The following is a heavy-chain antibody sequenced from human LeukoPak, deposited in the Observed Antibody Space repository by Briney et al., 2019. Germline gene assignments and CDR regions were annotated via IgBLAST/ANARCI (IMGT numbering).Heavy chain of an antibody. Sequence: ASVKVSCKASGYTFTSYGISWVRQAPGQGLEWMGWISAYNGNTNYAQKLQGRVTMTTDTSTSTAYMELRSLRSDDTAVYYCARDGSIVVVAATPYYYGMDVWGQGTTVTVSS. J-gene: IGHJ6*02. CDR2: ISAYNGNT. CDR1: GYTFTSYG. CDR3: ARDGSIVVVAATPYYYGMDV. V-gene: IGHV1-18*01. D-gene: IGHD2-15*01.